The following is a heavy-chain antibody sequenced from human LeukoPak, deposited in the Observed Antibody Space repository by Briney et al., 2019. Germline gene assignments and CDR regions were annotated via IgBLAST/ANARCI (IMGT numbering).Heavy chain of an antibody. J-gene: IGHJ4*02. Sequence: GGSLRLSCAASGFTFSSYSMNWVRQAPGKGLEWVSYISASGGTIHYADSVRGRFTISRDNAKNSLYLQMNSLRGEDTAVYYCARKHYGLGIYYPIDYWGQGSLVTVSS. CDR3: ARKHYGLGIYYPIDY. CDR2: ISASGGTI. V-gene: IGHV3-48*04. CDR1: GFTFSSYS. D-gene: IGHD3-10*01.